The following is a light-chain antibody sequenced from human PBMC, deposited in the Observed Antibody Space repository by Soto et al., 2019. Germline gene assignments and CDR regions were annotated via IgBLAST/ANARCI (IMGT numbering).Light chain of an antibody. V-gene: IGKV1-5*03. CDR1: QNIGSW. J-gene: IGKJ2*01. Sequence: DIQMTQSPSTLSASVGDGVTITCRASQNIGSWLAWYQQKPGEAPKLLISKATNLQSGVPSRFSGSGSGTDFILTISSLQPVDSATYFCQQYNDFQYSFGPGTKLDI. CDR3: QQYNDFQYS. CDR2: KAT.